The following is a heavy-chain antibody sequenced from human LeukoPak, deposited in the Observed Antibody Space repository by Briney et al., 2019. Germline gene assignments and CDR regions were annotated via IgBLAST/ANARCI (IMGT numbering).Heavy chain of an antibody. V-gene: IGHV3-11*04. Sequence: GGSLRLSCAASGFTFDDSGMSWVRHAPGKGLEWVSYISNSGSSIYYADSVKGRFTTSRDNAKSSLYLQMNSLRAEDTAVYYCGRGHWGLDYWGQGALVTVSS. CDR2: ISNSGSSI. J-gene: IGHJ4*02. D-gene: IGHD7-27*01. CDR1: GFTFDDSG. CDR3: GRGHWGLDY.